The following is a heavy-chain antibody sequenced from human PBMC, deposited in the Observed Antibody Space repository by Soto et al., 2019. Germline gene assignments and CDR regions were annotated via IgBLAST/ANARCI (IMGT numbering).Heavy chain of an antibody. CDR2: ISGSGGST. J-gene: IGHJ6*02. D-gene: IGHD5-12*01. CDR3: ASWDRRDIVAVPARLPSGVPIPV. CDR1: GFTFSSYA. Sequence: PGGSLRLSCAASGFTFSSYAMSWVRQALGKGLEWVSSISGSGGSTYYADSVKGRFTISRDNSKNTLYLQMNSLRAEDTAVYYCASWDRRDIVAVPARLPSGVPIPVWS. V-gene: IGHV3-23*01.